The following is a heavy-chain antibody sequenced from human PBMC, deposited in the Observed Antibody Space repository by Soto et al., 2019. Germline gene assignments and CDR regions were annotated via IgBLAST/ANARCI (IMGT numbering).Heavy chain of an antibody. Sequence: PWGSLRLSCAASGFTFSDYYMSWIRQAPGKGLEWVSYISSSSSYTNHADSVKGRFTISRDNAKNSLYLQMNSLRAEDTAVYYCARAGRNDYDAFDIWGQGTMVTVSS. D-gene: IGHD4-17*01. CDR1: GFTFSDYY. CDR2: ISSSSSYT. J-gene: IGHJ3*02. V-gene: IGHV3-11*06. CDR3: ARAGRNDYDAFDI.